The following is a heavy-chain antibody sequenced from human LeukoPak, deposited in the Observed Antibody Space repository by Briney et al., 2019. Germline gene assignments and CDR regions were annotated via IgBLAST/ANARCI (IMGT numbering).Heavy chain of an antibody. J-gene: IGHJ5*02. D-gene: IGHD3-10*01. V-gene: IGHV3-66*01. CDR1: GFSVSSNY. CDR3: ARSGSGRHYGWFDP. Sequence: GGSLRLSCAASGFSVSSNYVNWVRQAPGKGLEWVSVIYSGGSAYYADSVKGRFTISRDNSKNTLFLQMSGLRAEDTAVYYCARSGSGRHYGWFDPWGQGTLVTVSS. CDR2: IYSGGSA.